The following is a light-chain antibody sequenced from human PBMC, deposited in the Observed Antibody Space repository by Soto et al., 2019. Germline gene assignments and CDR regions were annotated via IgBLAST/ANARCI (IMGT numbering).Light chain of an antibody. Sequence: IQLTQSPSSLSASVGDRVTITCRASQGVSSYLAWYQQKPGKAPKLLIYAAPSLQSGVPTRFSGSGSGTDFPLTISSLQPEDFATYNFHRLNSYPSFGGGTKVEIK. CDR2: AAP. CDR3: HRLNSYPS. CDR1: QGVSSY. V-gene: IGKV1-9*01. J-gene: IGKJ4*01.